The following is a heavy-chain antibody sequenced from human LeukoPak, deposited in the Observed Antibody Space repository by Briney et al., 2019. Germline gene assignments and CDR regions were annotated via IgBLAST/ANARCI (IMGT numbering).Heavy chain of an antibody. J-gene: IGHJ4*02. D-gene: IGHD1-7*01. V-gene: IGHV1-8*01. Sequence: GASVKVSCKASGYTFTSYDINWVRQATGQGLEWMGWMNSNSGNTGYAQKFQGRVTMTRNTSISTAYMELSSLRSEDTAVYYCARGNGDWNYGTFDYRGQGTLVTVSS. CDR3: ARGNGDWNYGTFDY. CDR1: GYTFTSYD. CDR2: MNSNSGNT.